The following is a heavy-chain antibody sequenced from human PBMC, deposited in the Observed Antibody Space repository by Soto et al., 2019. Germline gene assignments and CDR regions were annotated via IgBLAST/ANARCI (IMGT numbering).Heavy chain of an antibody. CDR3: ASGSSLPFDY. CDR1: GGSFSGYY. J-gene: IGHJ4*02. D-gene: IGHD1-26*01. CDR2: INHSGST. V-gene: IGHV4-34*01. Sequence: SETLSLTCAVYGGSFSGYYWSWIRQPPGKGLEWIGEINHSGSTNYNPSLKSRVTISVDTSKNQFSLKLSSVTAADTAVYYCASGSSLPFDYWGQGTLVTVSS.